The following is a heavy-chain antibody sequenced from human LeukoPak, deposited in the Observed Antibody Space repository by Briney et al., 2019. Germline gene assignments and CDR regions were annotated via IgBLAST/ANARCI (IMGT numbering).Heavy chain of an antibody. V-gene: IGHV3-33*01. CDR1: GFTFSSYG. Sequence: GGSLRLSCAASGFTFSSYGMHWVRQAPGKGLEWVAVIWYDGSNKYYADSVKGRFTISRDNSKNTLYLQMNSLRAEDTAVYYCARDYYYGSGSFWYWGQGTLVTVSS. D-gene: IGHD3-10*01. CDR3: ARDYYYGSGSFWY. CDR2: IWYDGSNK. J-gene: IGHJ4*02.